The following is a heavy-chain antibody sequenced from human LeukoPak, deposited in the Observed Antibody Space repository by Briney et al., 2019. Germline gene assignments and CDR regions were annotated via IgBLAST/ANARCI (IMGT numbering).Heavy chain of an antibody. Sequence: KPGGSLRLSCAASGFMFSDYYMNWIRQAPGKGLEWVSYISGSSSYTNYADSVKGRFTISRDNAKNSMYLKMNSLRAEDTAVYYCARGARYSGSYYDYWGQGTLVTVSS. CDR3: ARGARYSGSYYDY. V-gene: IGHV3-11*05. CDR2: ISGSSSYT. CDR1: GFMFSDYY. D-gene: IGHD1-26*01. J-gene: IGHJ4*02.